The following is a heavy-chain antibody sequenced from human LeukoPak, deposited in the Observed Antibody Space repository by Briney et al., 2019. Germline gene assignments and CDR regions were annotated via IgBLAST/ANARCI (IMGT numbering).Heavy chain of an antibody. CDR2: INTTTGNP. CDR1: GYTFTSYA. J-gene: IGHJ4*02. Sequence: ASVKISCKASGYTFTSYAMNWVRQAPGQGLEWMGWINTTTGNPTYAQGFTGRFVFSLDTSVSTAYLQISSLKAEDTAVYYCARDPEGAVTYSDYWGQGTLVTVSS. V-gene: IGHV7-4-1*02. D-gene: IGHD4-17*01. CDR3: ARDPEGAVTYSDY.